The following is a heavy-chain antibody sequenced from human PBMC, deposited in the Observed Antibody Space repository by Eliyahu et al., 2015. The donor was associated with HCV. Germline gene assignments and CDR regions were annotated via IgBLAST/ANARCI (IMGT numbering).Heavy chain of an antibody. D-gene: IGHD3-10*01. CDR3: TRGREFLN. Sequence: EVHLVESGGGLAQPGRSLRLSCTTSGYSFGDYSMSWVRQAPGKGLEWVGLISKKAYGGTAEYAASVRGRFTISRDDSKSTGYLQMNSLKAEDTAVYYCTRGREFLNWGQGTLVTVST. J-gene: IGHJ4*02. CDR2: ISKKAYGGTA. CDR1: GYSFGDYS. V-gene: IGHV3-49*04.